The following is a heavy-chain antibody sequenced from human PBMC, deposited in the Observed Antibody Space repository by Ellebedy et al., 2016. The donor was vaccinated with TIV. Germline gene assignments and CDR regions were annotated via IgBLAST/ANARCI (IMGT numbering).Heavy chain of an antibody. D-gene: IGHD2/OR15-2a*01. CDR3: MKGITFE. J-gene: IGHJ4*02. CDR1: GFTFSNYW. Sequence: GESLKIPXAASGFTFSNYWMHWVRQAPGKGLVWVSRINTDGSSTTYADSVKGRFTISRDNAKNTLYLQMNSLRAEDTAVYYCMKGITFEWGQGTLVTVSS. V-gene: IGHV3-74*01. CDR2: INTDGSST.